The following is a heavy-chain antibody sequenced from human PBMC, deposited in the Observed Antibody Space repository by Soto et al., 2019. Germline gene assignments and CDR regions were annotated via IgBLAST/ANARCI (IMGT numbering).Heavy chain of an antibody. CDR3: ARGHYYDSSGYYTPFDY. D-gene: IGHD3-22*01. CDR2: INHSGST. Sequence: QVQLQQWGAGLLKPSETLSLTCAVYGGSFSGYYWSWIRQPPGKGLEWIGEINHSGSTNYNPSLTTRATISVDTSKNQFSLKLSSVTAADTAVYYCARGHYYDSSGYYTPFDYWGQGTLVTVSS. J-gene: IGHJ4*02. V-gene: IGHV4-34*01. CDR1: GGSFSGYY.